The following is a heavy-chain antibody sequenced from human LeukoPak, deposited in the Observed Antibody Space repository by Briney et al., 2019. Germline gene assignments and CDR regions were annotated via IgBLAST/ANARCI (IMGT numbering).Heavy chain of an antibody. D-gene: IGHD4-17*01. CDR1: GFIFSNYW. V-gene: IGHV3-7*01. CDR3: ATDTGHGYFES. J-gene: IGHJ4*02. CDR2: IRQEGSKK. Sequence: GGSLRLSCAASGFIFSNYWMSWLRQATGKGLEWVANIRQEGSKKNYVDSVEGRFTISRDNAQNSVYLQMTSLRAEDTAVYYCATDTGHGYFESWGQGTLVTVSS.